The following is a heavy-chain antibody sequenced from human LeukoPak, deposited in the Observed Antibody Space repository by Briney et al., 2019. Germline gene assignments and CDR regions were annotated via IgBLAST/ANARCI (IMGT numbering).Heavy chain of an antibody. Sequence: SETLSLTCAVYGGSFSGYYWSWIRQPPGKGLEWIGEINHSGSTNYNPSLKSRVTMSVDTSKNQFSLKLSSVTAADTAVYYCATSYNWNLHAFDIWGQGTMVTVSS. D-gene: IGHD1-7*01. J-gene: IGHJ3*02. CDR1: GGSFSGYY. V-gene: IGHV4-34*01. CDR3: ATSYNWNLHAFDI. CDR2: INHSGST.